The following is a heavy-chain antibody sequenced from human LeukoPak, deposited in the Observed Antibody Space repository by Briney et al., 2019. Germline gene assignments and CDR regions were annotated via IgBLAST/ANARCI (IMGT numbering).Heavy chain of an antibody. V-gene: IGHV3-11*01. Sequence: GGSLRPSCVASGFTFSDHYMSWIRQAPGKGLEWVSYITSSGSTVYYADSVKGRFTFSRDNAKNSLYLQMNSLRAEDTAVYYCARWGNDYSQFDSWGQGTLVTVS. D-gene: IGHD4-11*01. CDR3: ARWGNDYSQFDS. CDR1: GFTFSDHY. J-gene: IGHJ4*02. CDR2: ITSSGSTV.